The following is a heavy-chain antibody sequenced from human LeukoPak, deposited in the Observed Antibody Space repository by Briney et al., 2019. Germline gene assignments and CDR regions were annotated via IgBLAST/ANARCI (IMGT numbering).Heavy chain of an antibody. V-gene: IGHV3-66*01. CDR2: INSGGST. Sequence: PGGSLRLSCAASGFTVSSNYMSWVRQAPGKGLEWVSVINSGGSTYYSDSVKGRFTIYRDNSKNPLYLQMNSLRAEDTAVYYCAREYYYDSSGYYHNYYYGMDVWGQGTTVTVSS. J-gene: IGHJ6*02. CDR1: GFTVSSNY. D-gene: IGHD3-22*01. CDR3: AREYYYDSSGYYHNYYYGMDV.